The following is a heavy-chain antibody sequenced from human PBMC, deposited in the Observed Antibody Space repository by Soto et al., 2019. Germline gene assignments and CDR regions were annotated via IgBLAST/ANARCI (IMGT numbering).Heavy chain of an antibody. CDR3: ARETTARFDS. CDR2: IYDSGTT. J-gene: IGHJ5*01. V-gene: IGHV4-30-2*01. Sequence: QMQLQESGSGLVRPSQTLSLTCAVAGGSISSGGYSWSWIRQPPGKGLEWIGYIYDSGTTSYNLSLKSRVTISVDRSKNQFSLRLSSVTAADTAVYYCARETTARFDSWGQGILVTVSS. CDR1: GGSISSGGYS. D-gene: IGHD1-1*01.